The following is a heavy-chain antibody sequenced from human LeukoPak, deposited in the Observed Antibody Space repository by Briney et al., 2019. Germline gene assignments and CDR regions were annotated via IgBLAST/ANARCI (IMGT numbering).Heavy chain of an antibody. CDR2: IIPIFGTA. V-gene: IGHV1-69*06. CDR3: AGCYYYYYYMDV. Sequence: GASVKVSCKASGGTFSSYAISWVRQAPGQGLEWMGGIIPIFGTANYAQKFQGRVTITADKSTSTAYMELSSLRSEDTAVYYCAGCYYYYYYMDVWGKGTTVTVSS. CDR1: GGTFSSYA. J-gene: IGHJ6*03.